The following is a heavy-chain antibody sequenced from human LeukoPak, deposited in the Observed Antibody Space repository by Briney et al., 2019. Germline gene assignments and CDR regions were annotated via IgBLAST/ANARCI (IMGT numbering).Heavy chain of an antibody. CDR2: ISGSGGST. CDR1: GFTFSSYA. V-gene: IGHV3-23*01. J-gene: IGHJ4*02. CDR3: AKDHPRQGVTAHTPFDY. D-gene: IGHD2-15*01. Sequence: PLGSLRLSCAASGFTFSSYAMSWVRQAPGKGLEWVSAISGSGGSTYYPDSVEGRFTISRDNSKNTLYLQMNSLRAEDTAIYYCAKDHPRQGVTAHTPFDYWGQGTLVTVSS.